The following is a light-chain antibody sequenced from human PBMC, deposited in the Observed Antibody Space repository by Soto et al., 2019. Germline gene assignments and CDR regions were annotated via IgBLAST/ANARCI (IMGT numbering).Light chain of an antibody. V-gene: IGLV2-14*01. CDR2: DVS. Sequence: QSALTQPASVSGSPGQSITISCTGTSSDVGGYNYVSWYQQHPGKAPKLMIYDVSNRPSGVSNRFSGSKSGNTASLTISGLQAEDEADYYCSSYTSSYVVFGGGTKLTGL. J-gene: IGLJ2*01. CDR1: SSDVGGYNY. CDR3: SSYTSSYVV.